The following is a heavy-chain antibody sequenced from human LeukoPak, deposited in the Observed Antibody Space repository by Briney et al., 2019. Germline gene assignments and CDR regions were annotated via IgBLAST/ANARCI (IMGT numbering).Heavy chain of an antibody. V-gene: IGHV3-7*01. J-gene: IGHJ4*02. CDR1: GFSISNYW. CDR2: IKQDGSEK. CDR3: AKDPASYDILTGYMLY. Sequence: GGSLRLSCAVSGFSISNYWMTWVRQAPGKGLEWLANIKQDGSEKYYADSVKGRFTISRDNSKNTLYLQMNSLRAEDTAVYYCAKDPASYDILTGYMLYWGQGTLVTVSS. D-gene: IGHD3-9*01.